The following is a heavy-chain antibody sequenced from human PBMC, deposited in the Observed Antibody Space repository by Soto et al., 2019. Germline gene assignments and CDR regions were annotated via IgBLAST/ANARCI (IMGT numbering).Heavy chain of an antibody. CDR3: ARSASGFQPEVWFDP. V-gene: IGHV4-59*08. D-gene: IGHD3-3*01. CDR2: IYYSGST. Sequence: QVQLQESGPGLVKPSETLSLTCTVSGGSISSYYWSWIRQPPGKGLEWIGYIYYSGSTNYNPSLKSRVTISVDTSKNQFSLKLSSVTAADTAVYYCARSASGFQPEVWFDPWGQGTLVTVSS. CDR1: GGSISSYY. J-gene: IGHJ5*02.